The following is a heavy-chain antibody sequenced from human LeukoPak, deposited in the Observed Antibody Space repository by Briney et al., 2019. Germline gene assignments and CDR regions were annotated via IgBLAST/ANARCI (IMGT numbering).Heavy chain of an antibody. CDR3: ARGHIYYYYGMDV. V-gene: IGHV4-34*01. CDR2: INHSGST. D-gene: IGHD2-21*01. CDR1: GGSFSGYY. Sequence: PSETLSLTCAVYGGSFSGYYWSWIRQPPGKGLEWIGEINHSGSTNYNPSLKSRVTISVDTSKNQFSLKLSSVTAADTAVYYCARGHIYYYYGMDVWGQGTTVTVS. J-gene: IGHJ6*02.